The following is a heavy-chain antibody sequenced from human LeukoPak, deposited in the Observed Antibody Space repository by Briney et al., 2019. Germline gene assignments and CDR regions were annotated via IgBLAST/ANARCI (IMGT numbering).Heavy chain of an antibody. CDR1: GDSVSSNNAA. D-gene: IGHD3-22*01. V-gene: IGHV6-1*01. CDR3: AQADSTGYFYFQH. CDR2: TYYRSEWYN. Sequence: SQTLSLTCAISGDSVSSNNAAWNWIRQSPSRGLEWLGRTYYRSEWYNDYAVSVKSRININPDTSKNQFSLQLNSVTPEDTAVYYCAQADSTGYFYFQHWGQGTLVTVSS. J-gene: IGHJ1*01.